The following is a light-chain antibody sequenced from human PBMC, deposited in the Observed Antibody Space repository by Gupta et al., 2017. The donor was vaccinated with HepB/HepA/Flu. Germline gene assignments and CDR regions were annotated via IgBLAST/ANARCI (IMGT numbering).Light chain of an antibody. CDR2: AAS. J-gene: IGKJ2*04. V-gene: IGKV1-39*01. CDR1: QSISSY. Sequence: DIQMTQSPSSLSASVGDRVTITCRASQSISSYLNWYQQKPGKAPKLLIYAASSLQSGVPSRFSGSGSGTDFTLTISSLQPEDFATYYCQQSYSTPPEKGSFGQGTKLEIK. CDR3: QQSYSTPPEKGS.